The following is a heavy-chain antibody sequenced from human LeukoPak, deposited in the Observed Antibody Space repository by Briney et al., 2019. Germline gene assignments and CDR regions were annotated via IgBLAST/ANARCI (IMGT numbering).Heavy chain of an antibody. D-gene: IGHD2-2*01. CDR1: GFTFSSYA. CDR2: ISGSGGST. J-gene: IGHJ4*02. Sequence: PGGSLRLSCAASGFTFSSYAMSWVRQAPGKGLEWVSAISGSGGSTYYADSVKGRFTNSRDNSKNTLYLQMNSLRAEDTAVYYCAKARVVVPAAIDYWGQGTLVTVFS. V-gene: IGHV3-23*01. CDR3: AKARVVVPAAIDY.